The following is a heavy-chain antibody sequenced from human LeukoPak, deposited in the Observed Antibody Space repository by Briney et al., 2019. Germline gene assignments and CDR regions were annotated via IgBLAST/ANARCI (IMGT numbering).Heavy chain of an antibody. J-gene: IGHJ4*02. V-gene: IGHV1-2*02. CDR2: TNLYSGGT. CDR1: GYTFTAYY. Sequence: VASVKVSCKAFGYTFTAYYMHWVRQAPGQGLEWMGWTNLYSGGTNYAQKFQGRVTMTRDTSISAAYMELDRLGSDDTAVYYCARVAGGDWYYFDLGGQGSLVTVSS. CDR3: ARVAGGDWYYFDL. D-gene: IGHD2-21*02.